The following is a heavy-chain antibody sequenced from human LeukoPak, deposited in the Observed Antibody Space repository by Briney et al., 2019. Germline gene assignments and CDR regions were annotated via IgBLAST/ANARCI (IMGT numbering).Heavy chain of an antibody. J-gene: IGHJ4*02. D-gene: IGHD3-22*01. Sequence: SETLSLTCTVSGGSISSYYWSWIRQPPGKGLEWIGYIYYSGSTNYNPSLKSRVTISVDTSKNQFSLKLSSVTAADTAVYYCARDREPYYYDSSGYFDYWGQGTLVTVSS. CDR2: IYYSGST. V-gene: IGHV4-59*01. CDR1: GGSISSYY. CDR3: ARDREPYYYDSSGYFDY.